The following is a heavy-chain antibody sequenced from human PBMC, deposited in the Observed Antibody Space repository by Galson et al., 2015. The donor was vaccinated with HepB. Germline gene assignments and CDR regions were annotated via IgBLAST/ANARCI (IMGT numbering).Heavy chain of an antibody. CDR1: GDSVSSNSAA. V-gene: IGHV6-1*01. Sequence: CAISGDSVSSNSAAWSWIRQSPSRGLEWLGRTYYRSKWYNDYAVSVKSRITINPDISKNQFSLQLNSVTPEDTAVYYCAREVGYTSGGYQGYYYGMDVWGQGTTVTVSS. D-gene: IGHD6-19*01. J-gene: IGHJ6*02. CDR2: TYYRSKWYN. CDR3: AREVGYTSGGYQGYYYGMDV.